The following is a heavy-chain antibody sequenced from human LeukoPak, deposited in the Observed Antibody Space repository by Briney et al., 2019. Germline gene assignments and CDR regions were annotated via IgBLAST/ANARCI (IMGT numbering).Heavy chain of an antibody. V-gene: IGHV4-39*07. Sequence: SETLSLTCTVSGGSISSSSYYWSWIRQPPGKGLEWIGEINHSGSTNYNPSLKSRVTISVDTSKNQFSLKLSSVTAADTAVYYCARGAIEEWLLPNNWFDPWGQGTLVTVSS. CDR2: INHSGST. CDR1: GGSISSSSYY. D-gene: IGHD3-22*01. CDR3: ARGAIEEWLLPNNWFDP. J-gene: IGHJ5*02.